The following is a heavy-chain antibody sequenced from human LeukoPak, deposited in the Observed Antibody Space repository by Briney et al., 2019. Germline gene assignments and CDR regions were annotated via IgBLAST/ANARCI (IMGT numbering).Heavy chain of an antibody. CDR2: IIPIFGTA. CDR3: ARGRMAGTYVFDY. Sequence: GASVKVPCKASGGTFSSYAISWVRQAPGQGLEWMGGIIPIFGTANYAQKFQGRVTITADESTSTAYMELSSLRSEDTAVYYCARGRMAGTYVFDYWGQGTLVTVSS. V-gene: IGHV1-69*13. D-gene: IGHD6-19*01. CDR1: GGTFSSYA. J-gene: IGHJ4*02.